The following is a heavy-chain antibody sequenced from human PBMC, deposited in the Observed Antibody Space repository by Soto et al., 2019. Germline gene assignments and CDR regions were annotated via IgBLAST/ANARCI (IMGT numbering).Heavy chain of an antibody. V-gene: IGHV3-30*18. D-gene: IGHD5-18*01. J-gene: IGHJ4*01. Sequence: GGSLRLSCAASGFTFSTYGMHWVRQAPGKGLEWVAVISYDGSNKYYADSVKGRFTISRDNSKNTLYLQMSSLRAEDTAVYYCAKGFSYSVIDYWGRGTLVTVSS. CDR2: ISYDGSNK. CDR1: GFTFSTYG. CDR3: AKGFSYSVIDY.